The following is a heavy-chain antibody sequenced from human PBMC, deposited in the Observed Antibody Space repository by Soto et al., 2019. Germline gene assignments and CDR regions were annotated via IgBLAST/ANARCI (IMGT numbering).Heavy chain of an antibody. CDR1: GGSISSGDYY. V-gene: IGHV4-31*03. CDR2: IFYSGST. Sequence: QVQLQESGPGLVKPSQTLSLTCSVSGGSISSGDYYWSWVRQHPGKGLEWIGYIFYSGSTYYKPSLKIRVTISVDTSKNQFSLKLSSVTAADTAVYYCARGGSGDIVVVAAIDYWGQGTLVTVSS. J-gene: IGHJ4*02. D-gene: IGHD2-15*01. CDR3: ARGGSGDIVVVAAIDY.